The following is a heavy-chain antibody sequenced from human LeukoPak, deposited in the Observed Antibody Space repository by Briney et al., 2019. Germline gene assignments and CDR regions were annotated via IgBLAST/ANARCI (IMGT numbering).Heavy chain of an antibody. CDR3: ARGEAVAGTSLYYYYYMDV. Sequence: SVKVSCKASGGTFSSYAISWVRQAPGQGLEWMGGIIPIFGTANYAQKFQGRVTITTDESTSTAYMELSSLRSEDTAVYYCARGEAVAGTSLYYYYYMDVWGKGTTVTVSS. V-gene: IGHV1-69*05. J-gene: IGHJ6*03. CDR1: GGTFSSYA. CDR2: IIPIFGTA. D-gene: IGHD6-19*01.